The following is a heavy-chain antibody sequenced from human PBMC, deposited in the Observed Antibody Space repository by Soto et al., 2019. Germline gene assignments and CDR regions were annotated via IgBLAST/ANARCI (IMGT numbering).Heavy chain of an antibody. J-gene: IGHJ6*02. D-gene: IGHD3-22*01. CDR1: EFTFNTYA. CDR3: APDVGNYVPYDYGMDV. V-gene: IGHV3-30*03. Sequence: QAQLVESGGGVVQPGRSLRLSCAASEFTFNTYAMHWVRQAPGKGLEWVAVIAYDGNDKYYADSVKGRFTISRDNSKNALYLQMNTLRPEDTAMYYCAPDVGNYVPYDYGMDVWGQGPTVTVPS. CDR2: IAYDGNDK.